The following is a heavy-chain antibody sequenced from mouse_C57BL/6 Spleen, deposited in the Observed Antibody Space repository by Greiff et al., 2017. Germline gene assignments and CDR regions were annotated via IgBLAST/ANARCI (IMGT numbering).Heavy chain of an antibody. CDR3: ARSLGRDDY. CDR1: GYAFSSSW. CDR2: IYPGDGDT. V-gene: IGHV1-82*01. Sequence: QVQLQQSGPELVKPGASVKISCKASGYAFSSSWMNWVKQRPGKGLEWIGRIYPGDGDTNYNGKFKGKATLTADKSSSTAYMQRSSLTSEDSAVYFCARSLGRDDYWGQGTTLTVST. D-gene: IGHD4-1*01. J-gene: IGHJ2*01.